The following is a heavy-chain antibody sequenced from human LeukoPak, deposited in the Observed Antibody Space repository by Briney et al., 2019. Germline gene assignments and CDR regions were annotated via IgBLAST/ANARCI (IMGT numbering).Heavy chain of an antibody. J-gene: IGHJ3*02. CDR2: IYYSGST. CDR3: ARDGGGGYTYGYGAFDI. CDR1: GDSISSSSYY. V-gene: IGHV4-39*07. Sequence: SETLSLTCTVSGDSISSSSYYWGWIRQPPGKGLEWIGSIYYSGSTYYNPSLKSRVTISVDTSKNQFSLKLSSVTAADTAVYYCARDGGGGYTYGYGAFDIWGQGTMVTVSS. D-gene: IGHD5-18*01.